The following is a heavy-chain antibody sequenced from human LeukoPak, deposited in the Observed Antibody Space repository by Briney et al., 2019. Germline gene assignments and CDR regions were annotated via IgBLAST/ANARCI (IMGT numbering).Heavy chain of an antibody. D-gene: IGHD6-13*01. CDR3: ARAAAVLNWFDP. Sequence: ASVKVSCKASGGTFSSYAIRWVRQAAGQGVEWLGGIIPIFATSIYAQMFQCRVTITADESMSTAYMELSSLRSEDTAVYYCARAAAVLNWFDPWGQGTLVTVSS. J-gene: IGHJ5*02. CDR2: IIPIFATS. CDR1: GGTFSSYA. V-gene: IGHV1-69*13.